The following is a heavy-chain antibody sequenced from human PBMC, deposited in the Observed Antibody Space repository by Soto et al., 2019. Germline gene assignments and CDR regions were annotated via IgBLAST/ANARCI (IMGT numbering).Heavy chain of an antibody. D-gene: IGHD1-1*01. Sequence: QVQLVESGGGVVQPGRSLRLSCAASGFTFSHYALHWVRQAPGKGLEWVAGTSYDGGNEYYADSEKGRFTISRDSPKNTLYLQMNSLRPEDTAVYYCVKGGTTSAFSTFDIWGRGTVVTVSS. V-gene: IGHV3-30*18. CDR3: VKGGTTSAFSTFDI. J-gene: IGHJ3*02. CDR2: TSYDGGNE. CDR1: GFTFSHYA.